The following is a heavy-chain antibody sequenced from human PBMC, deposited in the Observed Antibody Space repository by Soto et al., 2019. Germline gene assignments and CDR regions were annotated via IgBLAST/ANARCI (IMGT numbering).Heavy chain of an antibody. CDR2: ISGSGGST. Sequence: GGSLRLSCAASGFTFSSYAMSWVRQAPGKGLEWVSAISGSGGSTYYADSVKGRFTIPRDNSKNTLYLQMNSLRAEDTAVYYCAKDGGLPAAYKNYYGMDVWGQGTTVTVSS. CDR1: GFTFSSYA. D-gene: IGHD2-2*01. V-gene: IGHV3-23*01. J-gene: IGHJ6*02. CDR3: AKDGGLPAAYKNYYGMDV.